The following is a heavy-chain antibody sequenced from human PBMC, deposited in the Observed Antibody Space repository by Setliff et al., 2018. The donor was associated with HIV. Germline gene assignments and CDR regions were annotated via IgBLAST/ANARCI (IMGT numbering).Heavy chain of an antibody. CDR3: VRDDYGYNGKGFDY. V-gene: IGHV4-34*01. CDR2: IYYSGST. J-gene: IGHJ4*02. D-gene: IGHD4-17*01. CDR1: GGSFSGYY. Sequence: SETLSLTCAVYGGSFSGYYWGWVRQPPGKGPEWLGSIYYSGSTSYSPSLKSRVTISVDTSNNLISLRLSSVTAADTAMYYCVRDDYGYNGKGFDYWGPGTLVTVSS.